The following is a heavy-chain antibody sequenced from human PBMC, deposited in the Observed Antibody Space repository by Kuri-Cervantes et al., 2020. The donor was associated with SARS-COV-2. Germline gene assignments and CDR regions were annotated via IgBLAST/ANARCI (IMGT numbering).Heavy chain of an antibody. V-gene: IGHV1-69*13. Sequence: SVKVSCKASGGTFSSYAISWVRQAPGQGLEWMGGIIPIFGTANYAQKFQGRVTITADESTSTAYMELSSLRSEDTAVYYCARSTWCTSVYYYYYYMDVWGKGTTVTVSS. D-gene: IGHD2-2*01. CDR1: GGTFSSYA. CDR3: ARSTWCTSVYYYYYYMDV. CDR2: IIPIFGTA. J-gene: IGHJ6*03.